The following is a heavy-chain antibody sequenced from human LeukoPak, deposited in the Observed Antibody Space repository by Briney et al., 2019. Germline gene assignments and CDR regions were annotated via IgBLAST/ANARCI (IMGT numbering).Heavy chain of an antibody. V-gene: IGHV4-39*07. D-gene: IGHD3-22*01. Sequence: PSETLSLTCTVSGGSISSSSYYWGWIRQPPGKGLEWIGSIYYSGSTYYNPSLKSRVTISVDTSKNQFSLKLSSVTAADTAVYYCARDRDYYDSSGPRDYWGQGTLVTVSS. CDR3: ARDRDYYDSSGPRDY. J-gene: IGHJ4*02. CDR2: IYYSGST. CDR1: GGSISSSSYY.